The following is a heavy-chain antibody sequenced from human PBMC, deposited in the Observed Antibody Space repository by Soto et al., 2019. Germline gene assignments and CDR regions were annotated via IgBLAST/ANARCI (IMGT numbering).Heavy chain of an antibody. J-gene: IGHJ6*02. CDR3: GRGRGGVAVFRGPYFAIDV. D-gene: IGHD3-16*01. Sequence: QGQLVQSGAEVKKPGASVKVSCKASEYTFSAYYLEWVRQAPGQGLEWMGWINPESGSTKYGQKFQGRVTMTRDTPISTAYMELPRLSPDDTATYYCGRGRGGVAVFRGPYFAIDVWGQGTAVTVSS. CDR2: INPESGST. CDR1: EYTFSAYY. V-gene: IGHV1-2*02.